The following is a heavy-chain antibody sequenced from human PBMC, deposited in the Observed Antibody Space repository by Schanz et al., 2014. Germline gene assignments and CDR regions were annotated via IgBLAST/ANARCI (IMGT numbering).Heavy chain of an antibody. CDR3: ARKVVATIGGYYDN. V-gene: IGHV3-23*05. D-gene: IGHD5-12*01. J-gene: IGHJ4*02. Sequence: EVHLLESGGGLVEPGGSLRLSCATSGFSLDIFAVSWVRQAPGKGLEWVAAVSSRSDEIKYADSVRGRFTISRDNSRSTMYLQMNSLRAEDTAVYFCARKVVATIGGYYDNWGQGTLVTVSS. CDR2: VSSRSDEI. CDR1: GFSLDIFA.